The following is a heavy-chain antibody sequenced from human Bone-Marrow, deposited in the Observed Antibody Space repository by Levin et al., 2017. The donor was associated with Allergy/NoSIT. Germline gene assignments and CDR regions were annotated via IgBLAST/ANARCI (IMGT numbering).Heavy chain of an antibody. CDR2: MAPINAQT. CDR1: GYSFSDYQ. J-gene: IGHJ6*02. Sequence: ASVKVSCKASGYSFSDYQIHWVRQAAGQGPELLGWMAPINAQTGYTQKFRGRLTMTRHTSTDVAYMELSSLPSDDTPVYYFARGTFWSGFSRGLDVWGQGTTVIVSS. V-gene: IGHV1-8*01. CDR3: ARGTFWSGFSRGLDV. D-gene: IGHD3-3*01.